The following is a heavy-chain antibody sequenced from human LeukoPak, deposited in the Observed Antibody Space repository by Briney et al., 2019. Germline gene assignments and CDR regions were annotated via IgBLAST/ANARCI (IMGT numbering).Heavy chain of an antibody. J-gene: IGHJ4*02. V-gene: IGHV1-2*02. CDR3: ARGTARDMYYYDSSGYYLMGFYDY. Sequence: ASVKVSCKASGYTFTGYYMHWVRQAPGQGLEWMGWINPNSGGTNYAQKFQGRVTMTRDTSISTAYMELSRLRSDDTAVYYCARGTARDMYYYDSSGYYLMGFYDYWGQGILVTVSS. CDR1: GYTFTGYY. D-gene: IGHD3-22*01. CDR2: INPNSGGT.